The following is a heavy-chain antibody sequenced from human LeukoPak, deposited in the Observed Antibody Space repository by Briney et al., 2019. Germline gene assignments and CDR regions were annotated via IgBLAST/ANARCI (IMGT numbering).Heavy chain of an antibody. CDR3: ARDQRYYDSSGYSGWLDP. CDR1: GFTFSDYY. Sequence: PGGSLRLSCAASGFTFSDYYMSWIRQAPGKGLEWVSYISSSGSTIYYADSVKGRFTISRDNAKNSLYLQMNSLRAEDTAVYYCARDQRYYDSSGYSGWLDPWGQGTLVTVSS. J-gene: IGHJ5*02. V-gene: IGHV3-11*01. CDR2: ISSSGSTI. D-gene: IGHD3-22*01.